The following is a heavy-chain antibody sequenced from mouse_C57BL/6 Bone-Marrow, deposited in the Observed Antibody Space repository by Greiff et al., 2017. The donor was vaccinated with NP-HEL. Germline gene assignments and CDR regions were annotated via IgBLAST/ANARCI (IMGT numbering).Heavy chain of an antibody. CDR3: ARSSYYYGGSLGPWFAY. CDR2: ISDGGSYT. V-gene: IGHV5-4*01. CDR1: GFTFSSYA. Sequence: EVQLVESGGGLVKPGGSLKLSCAASGFTFSSYAMSWVRQTPEKRLEWVATISDGGSYTYYPDNVKGRFTISRDNAKNHLYLQMSHLKSEDRAMSYCARSSYYYGGSLGPWFAYWGQGNLVTVSA. D-gene: IGHD1-1*01. J-gene: IGHJ3*01.